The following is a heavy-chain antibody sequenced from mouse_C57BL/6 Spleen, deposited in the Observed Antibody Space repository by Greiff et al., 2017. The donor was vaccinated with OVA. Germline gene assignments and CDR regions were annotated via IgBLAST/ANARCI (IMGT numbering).Heavy chain of an antibody. J-gene: IGHJ2*01. CDR3: AREDGNYYVYFDY. V-gene: IGHV3-6*01. CDR1: GYSITSGYY. Sequence: ESGPGLVKPSQSLSLTCSVTGYSITSGYYWNWIRQFPGNKLEWMGYISYDGSNNYNPSLKNRISITRDTSKNQFFLKLNSVTTEDTATYYCAREDGNYYVYFDYWGQGTTLTVSS. CDR2: ISYDGSN. D-gene: IGHD2-1*01.